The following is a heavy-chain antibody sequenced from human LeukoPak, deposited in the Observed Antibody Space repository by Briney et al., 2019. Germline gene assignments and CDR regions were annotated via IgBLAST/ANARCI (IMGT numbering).Heavy chain of an antibody. CDR3: ARVRGIPYFDY. Sequence: GGSLRLSCAASGFTFSNYSMNWVRQAPGKGLEWVSYISSSSSTIYYADSVKGRFTISRDNAKNSLYLQMNSLRAEDTAVYYCARVRGIPYFDYWGQGTLVTVSS. V-gene: IGHV3-48*01. CDR2: ISSSSSTI. J-gene: IGHJ4*02. D-gene: IGHD6-13*01. CDR1: GFTFSNYS.